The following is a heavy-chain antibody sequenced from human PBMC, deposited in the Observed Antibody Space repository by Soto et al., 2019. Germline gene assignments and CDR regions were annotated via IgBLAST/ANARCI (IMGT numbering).Heavy chain of an antibody. Sequence: LGESLKISCKGSGYSFTSYWISWVRQMPGKGLEWMGRIDPSDSYTNYSPSFQGHVTISADKSISTAYLQWSSLKASDTAMYYCARLDTVSSSWGYPDYWGQGTLVTVSS. CDR3: ARLDTVSSSWGYPDY. CDR2: IDPSDSYT. D-gene: IGHD6-13*01. V-gene: IGHV5-10-1*01. CDR1: GYSFTSYW. J-gene: IGHJ4*02.